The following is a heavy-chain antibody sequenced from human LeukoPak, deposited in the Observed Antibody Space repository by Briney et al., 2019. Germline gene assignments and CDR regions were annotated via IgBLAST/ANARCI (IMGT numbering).Heavy chain of an antibody. CDR3: ARQDYGSGREVDY. Sequence: SETLSLTCTASGGYISSSSYYWGWIRQPPGKGLEWIGSIYYSGSTYYNPSLKSRATISVDTSKNQFSLKLSSVTAADTAVYYCARQDYGSGREVDYWGQGTLVTVSS. CDR1: GGYISSSSYY. CDR2: IYYSGST. J-gene: IGHJ4*02. V-gene: IGHV4-39*01. D-gene: IGHD3-10*01.